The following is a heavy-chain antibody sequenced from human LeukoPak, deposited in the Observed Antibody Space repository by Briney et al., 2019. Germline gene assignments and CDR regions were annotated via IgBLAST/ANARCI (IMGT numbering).Heavy chain of an antibody. CDR1: GFTFSSYS. CDR2: ISSSSNYI. J-gene: IGHJ4*02. Sequence: GGSLRLSCAASGFTFSSYSMNWVRQAPGKGLEWVSSISSSSNYIYYADSVKGRLTVSRDNAKNSLYLQLNSLRAEDTAVYYCARDRLPYYDNSGETSPDYWGQGTLVTVSS. CDR3: ARDRLPYYDNSGETSPDY. V-gene: IGHV3-21*04. D-gene: IGHD3-22*01.